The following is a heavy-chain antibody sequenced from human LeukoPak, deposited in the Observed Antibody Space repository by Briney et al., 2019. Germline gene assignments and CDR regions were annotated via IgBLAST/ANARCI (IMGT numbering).Heavy chain of an antibody. J-gene: IGHJ4*02. D-gene: IGHD6-13*01. CDR1: GYTFTGYY. V-gene: IGHV1-2*04. Sequence: GASVKVSCKASGYTFTGYYMHWVRQAPGQGLEWMGWINPNSGGTNFAQKFQGWVTMTRDTSISTAYMELSRLRSDDTAVYYCARVGTMGSSWYFDYWGQGTLVTVSS. CDR2: INPNSGGT. CDR3: ARVGTMGSSWYFDY.